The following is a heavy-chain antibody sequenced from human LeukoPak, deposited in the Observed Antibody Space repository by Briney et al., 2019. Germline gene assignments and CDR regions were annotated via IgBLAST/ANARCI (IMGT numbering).Heavy chain of an antibody. V-gene: IGHV3-48*03. CDR2: ISTSGNVM. CDR1: GFTFSSYE. D-gene: IGHD6-19*01. Sequence: GGSLRLSCAASGFTFSSYEMNWVRQAPGKGLEWVSYISTSGNVMHYADSVKGRFTVSRDNGKNSLYLQMSSLRAEDTAIYYCARDNFAVAGTDFDYWGQGTLVTVSS. CDR3: ARDNFAVAGTDFDY. J-gene: IGHJ4*02.